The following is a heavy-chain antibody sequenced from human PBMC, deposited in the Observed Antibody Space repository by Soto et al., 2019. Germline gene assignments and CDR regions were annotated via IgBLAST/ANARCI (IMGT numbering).Heavy chain of an antibody. CDR3: ARDGTLYNSSAYYYLY. D-gene: IGHD3-22*01. CDR1: GGTFSRYT. CDR2: ITPMFGTP. J-gene: IGHJ4*02. Sequence: SVKVSCKASGGTFSRYTITWVRQAPGQGLEWMGGITPMFGTPNYAQKFQGRVTITADESTSTAYMELSSLRSEDTAMYYCARDGTLYNSSAYYYLYWGQGTLVTVSS. V-gene: IGHV1-69*13.